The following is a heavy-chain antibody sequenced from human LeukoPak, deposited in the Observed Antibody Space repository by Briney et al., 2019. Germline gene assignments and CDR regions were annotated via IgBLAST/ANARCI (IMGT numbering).Heavy chain of an antibody. CDR2: ISYDGSNK. V-gene: IGHV3-30-3*01. J-gene: IGHJ4*02. CDR1: GFTFSSYA. CDR3: ARDQRYYYDSKDDY. Sequence: GRSLRLSCAASGFTFSSYAMHWVRQAPGKGLEWVAVISYDGSNKYYADSVKGRFTISRDNSKNTLYLQMNSLRAEDTAVYYCARDQRYYYDSKDDYWGQGTLVTVSS. D-gene: IGHD3-22*01.